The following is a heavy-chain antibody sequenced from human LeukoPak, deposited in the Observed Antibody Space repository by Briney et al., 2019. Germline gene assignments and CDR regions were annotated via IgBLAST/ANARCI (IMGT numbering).Heavy chain of an antibody. CDR2: INNSGST. V-gene: IGHV4-34*01. Sequence: SETLSLTCAVYGGSFSGYYWSWIRQPPGKGLEWIGEINNSGSTNYNPSLKSRVTISVDTSKNQFSLKLSSVTAADTAVYYCARIVVVPAAIGALIDYWGQGTLVSVSS. J-gene: IGHJ4*02. CDR1: GGSFSGYY. CDR3: ARIVVVPAAIGALIDY. D-gene: IGHD2-2*01.